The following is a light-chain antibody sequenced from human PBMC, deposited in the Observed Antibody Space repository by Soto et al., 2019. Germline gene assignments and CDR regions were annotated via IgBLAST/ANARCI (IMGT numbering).Light chain of an antibody. V-gene: IGKV3-11*01. CDR1: QTVGRY. CDR3: KQRLHWPIT. J-gene: IGKJ5*01. Sequence: DSVLTQAPATLSLSPGDSVTLSCRASQTVGRYLSWYQHSPGQGPRLLVYDASNKATGVPARFSGSGSETDFTLTISSLEPDDCAVYYCKQRLHWPITFGQGTLLEIK. CDR2: DAS.